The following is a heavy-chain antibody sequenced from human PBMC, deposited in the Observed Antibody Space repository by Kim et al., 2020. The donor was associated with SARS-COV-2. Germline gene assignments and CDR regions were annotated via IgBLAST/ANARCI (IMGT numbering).Heavy chain of an antibody. J-gene: IGHJ6*02. CDR1: GFTFSSYA. CDR2: ISYDGSNK. Sequence: GGSLRLSCAASGFTFSSYAMHWVRQAPGKGLEWVAVISYDGSNKYYADSVKGRFTISRDNSKNTLYLQMNSLRAEDTAVYYCARAGYSYGPNNYYYYYGMDVWGQGTTVTVSS. V-gene: IGHV3-30*04. CDR3: ARAGYSYGPNNYYYYYGMDV. D-gene: IGHD5-18*01.